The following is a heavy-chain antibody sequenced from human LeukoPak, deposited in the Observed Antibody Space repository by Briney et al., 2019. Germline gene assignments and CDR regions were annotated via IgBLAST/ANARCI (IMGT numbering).Heavy chain of an antibody. V-gene: IGHV3-74*01. D-gene: IGHD3-10*01. J-gene: IGHJ4*02. CDR2: IHSDGRSS. CDR1: GFTFSSYW. Sequence: PGGSLRLSCAASGFTFSSYWMHWVRQVPGKGLVWVSHIHSDGRSSSYADSVKGRFTISRDNAKNTLSLQMNSLRADDTAVYYCARGGVGSHDYWGQGTLVTASS. CDR3: ARGGVGSHDY.